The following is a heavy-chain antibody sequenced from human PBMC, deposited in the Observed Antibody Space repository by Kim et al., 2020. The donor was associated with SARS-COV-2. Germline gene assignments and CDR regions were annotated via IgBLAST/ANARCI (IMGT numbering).Heavy chain of an antibody. CDR3: ARDYYDSSGYYSGWFDP. Sequence: SVKVSCKASGGTFSSYAISWVRQAPGQGLEWMGGIIPIFGTANYAQKFQGRVTITADESTSTAYMELSSLRSEDTAVYYCARDYYDSSGYYSGWFDPWGQGTLVTVSS. V-gene: IGHV1-69*13. CDR2: IIPIFGTA. D-gene: IGHD3-22*01. J-gene: IGHJ5*02. CDR1: GGTFSSYA.